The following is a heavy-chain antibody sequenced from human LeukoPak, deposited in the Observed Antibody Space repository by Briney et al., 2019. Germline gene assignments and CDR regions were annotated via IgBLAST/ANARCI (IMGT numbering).Heavy chain of an antibody. Sequence: SETLSLTCTVSGGSISSSSYYWGWIRQPPGKGLEWIGSIYYSGSTYYNPSLKSRVTISVDTSKNQFSLKLSSVTAADTAVYSCARLATGYSSSWGLDYWGQGTLVTVSS. V-gene: IGHV4-39*01. D-gene: IGHD6-13*01. CDR1: GGSISSSSYY. J-gene: IGHJ4*02. CDR2: IYYSGST. CDR3: ARLATGYSSSWGLDY.